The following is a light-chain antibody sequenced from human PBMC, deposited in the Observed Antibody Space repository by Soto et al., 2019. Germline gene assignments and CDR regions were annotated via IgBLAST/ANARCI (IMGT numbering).Light chain of an antibody. CDR3: QQYYNWPPGAT. Sequence: DIVMTQSPATLSVSPGERATLSCRASLTVNTNLAWYQQKPGQAPRLLIYYASTRATGIPARFSGSGSVKEFTLTISSVQSEDSAVYYCQQYYNWPPGATFGPGTKVEIK. CDR2: YAS. CDR1: LTVNTN. V-gene: IGKV3-15*01. J-gene: IGKJ3*01.